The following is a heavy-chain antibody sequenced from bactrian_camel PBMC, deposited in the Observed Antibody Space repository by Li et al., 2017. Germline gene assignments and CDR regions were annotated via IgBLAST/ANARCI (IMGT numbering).Heavy chain of an antibody. CDR2: IDLDGSNT. CDR3: ATKGVGGSWRPFNY. J-gene: IGHJ4*01. V-gene: IGHV3-2*01. Sequence: VQLVESGGGLVQPGGSLRLSCAASGFTFSNYYMSWVRQAPGKGLEWVSTIDLDGSNTYYVDSVKGRFTISRDNAKNTVYLQMNSLKSEDTALYYCATKGVGGSWRPFNYRGQGTQVTVS. D-gene: IGHD6*01. CDR1: GFTFSNYY.